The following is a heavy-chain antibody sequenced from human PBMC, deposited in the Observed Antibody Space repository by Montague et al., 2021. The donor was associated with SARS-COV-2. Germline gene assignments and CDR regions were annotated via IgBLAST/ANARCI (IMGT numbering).Heavy chain of an antibody. CDR3: AKGGERITMIVVVITLADFDY. J-gene: IGHJ4*02. CDR2: ISDSGGST. CDR1: GFTFSSYA. V-gene: IGHV3-23*01. D-gene: IGHD3-22*01. Sequence: SLRLSCAASGFTFSSYAMSWVRQAPGKGLEWASGISDSGGSTYYADSVKGRLTISRDNSKNTLYLQMNSLRAEDTAVYYCAKGGERITMIVVVITLADFDYWGQGTLVTVSS.